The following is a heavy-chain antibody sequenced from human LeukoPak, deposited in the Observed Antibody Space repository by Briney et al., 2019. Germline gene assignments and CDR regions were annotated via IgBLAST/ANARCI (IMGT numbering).Heavy chain of an antibody. CDR2: ISSSSSYI. CDR3: ARDTLAGYSSGHFDY. V-gene: IGHV3-21*01. Sequence: GGSLRLSCAASGFTFSSYSMNWVRQAPGKGLELVASISSSSSYIYYADSVKGRFTISRDKAKNSLYLQMNSQRAEDTVVYYCARDTLAGYSSGHFDYWGPGTMVTVSS. CDR1: GFTFSSYS. D-gene: IGHD6-19*01. J-gene: IGHJ4*02.